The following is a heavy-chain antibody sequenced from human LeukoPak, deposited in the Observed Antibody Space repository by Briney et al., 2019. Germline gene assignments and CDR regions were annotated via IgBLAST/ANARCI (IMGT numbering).Heavy chain of an antibody. CDR1: GYTFTSYG. V-gene: IGHV1-18*01. CDR2: ISAYNGNT. Sequence: ASVKVSCKASGYTFTSYGISWVRQAPGQGLEWMGWISAYNGNTNYAQKLQGRVTMTTDTSTSTAYMELRSLRSDDTAVYYCARERITMIVVDTNPISPSTSNWFDPWGQGTLVTVS. J-gene: IGHJ5*02. D-gene: IGHD3-22*01. CDR3: ARERITMIVVDTNPISPSTSNWFDP.